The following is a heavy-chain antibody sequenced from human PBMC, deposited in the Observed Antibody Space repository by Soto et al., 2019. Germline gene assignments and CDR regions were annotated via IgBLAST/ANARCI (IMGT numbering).Heavy chain of an antibody. CDR2: IYPGDSET. J-gene: IGHJ3*02. D-gene: IGHD1-7*01. CDR1: GYSFTTYW. V-gene: IGHV5-51*01. Sequence: EVQLVQSGAEVKKPRESLKISCKGSGYSFTTYWIGWVRQMPGKGLEWMGIIYPGDSETRYSPSFQGQVTISADKSINTVYLQWSRLKASDTAMYYCARLTFPQILRGTRPCDIWGQGTMVRVSS. CDR3: ARLTFPQILRGTRPCDI.